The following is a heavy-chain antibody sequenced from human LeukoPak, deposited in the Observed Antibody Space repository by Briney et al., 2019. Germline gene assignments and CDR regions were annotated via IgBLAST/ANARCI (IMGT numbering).Heavy chain of an antibody. J-gene: IGHJ4*02. V-gene: IGHV4-34*01. D-gene: IGHD6-6*01. CDR3: ARVGVSSSFLKRYYFDY. CDR1: GGSFSGYY. Sequence: SETLSLTCAGYGGSFSGYYWSWIRQPPGKGLEWIGEINHSGSTNYNPSLKSRVTISVDTSKNQFSLKLSSVTAADTAVYYCARVGVSSSFLKRYYFDYWGQGTLVTVSS. CDR2: INHSGST.